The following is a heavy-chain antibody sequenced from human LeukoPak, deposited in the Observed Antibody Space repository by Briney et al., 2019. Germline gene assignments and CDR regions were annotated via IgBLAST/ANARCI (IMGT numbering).Heavy chain of an antibody. CDR3: AKPIKDFNPNPFQGMDV. V-gene: IGHV3-7*03. D-gene: IGHD3-3*01. J-gene: IGHJ6*02. CDR2: IKQDGSMK. CDR1: GFDLDAFW. Sequence: GGSLRLSCAASGFDLDAFWMSWVRQAPGKGLEWVANIKQDGSMKFYVDSVKGRFTISRDNAKNSLYLQMSSLRAEDTAVYYCAKPIKDFNPNPFQGMDVWGQGTTVTVSS.